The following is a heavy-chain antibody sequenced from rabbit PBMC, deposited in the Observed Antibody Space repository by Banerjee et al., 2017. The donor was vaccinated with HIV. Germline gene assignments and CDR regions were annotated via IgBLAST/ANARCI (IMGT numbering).Heavy chain of an antibody. CDR3: ARDGASGYNFNL. CDR2: IYAGSSGST. D-gene: IGHD1-1*01. J-gene: IGHJ4*01. Sequence: QSLEESGGDLVKPGASLTLTCTASGFSFSSSSYMCWVRQAPGKGLEWIACIYAGSSGSTYYASWAKGRFTISKTSSTTVTLQMTSLTAADTATYFCARDGASGYNFNLWGQGTLVTVS. V-gene: IGHV1S40*01. CDR1: GFSFSSSSY.